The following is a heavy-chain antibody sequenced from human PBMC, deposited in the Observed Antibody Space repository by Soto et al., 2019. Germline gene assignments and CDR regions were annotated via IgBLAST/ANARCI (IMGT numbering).Heavy chain of an antibody. CDR3: ARGYNNYGTYYFDY. CDR1: GFTFSSYE. Sequence: GGSLRLSCAASGFTFSSYEMNWVRQTPGKGLEWVSYIGSSGSAIYYADSVKGRFTISTENAKNSLYLQMNSLRAEDTAVYYCARGYNNYGTYYFDYWGQGTLVTVSS. D-gene: IGHD4-4*01. V-gene: IGHV3-48*03. J-gene: IGHJ4*02. CDR2: IGSSGSAI.